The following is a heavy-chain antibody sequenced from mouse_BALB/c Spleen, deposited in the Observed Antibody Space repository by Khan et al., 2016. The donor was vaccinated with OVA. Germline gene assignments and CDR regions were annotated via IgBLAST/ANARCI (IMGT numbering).Heavy chain of an antibody. CDR1: GYTFTTYI. Sequence: VQLKESGPELVKPGASVKMSCKTTGYTFTTYIMHWVKQKPGQGLEWIGYINPYNDGTKYTEKFKGKATLTSDKSSNTAYMDLSSLTSEDSAVYSCVRDYGYSYWFAYWGQGTLVTVSA. CDR3: VRDYGYSYWFAY. J-gene: IGHJ3*01. V-gene: IGHV1S136*01. CDR2: INPYNDGT. D-gene: IGHD1-1*01.